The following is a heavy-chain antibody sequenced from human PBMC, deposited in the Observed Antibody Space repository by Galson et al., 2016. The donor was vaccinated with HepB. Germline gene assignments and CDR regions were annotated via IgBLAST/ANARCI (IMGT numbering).Heavy chain of an antibody. CDR2: IYITGNT. D-gene: IGHD2-15*01. CDR3: ARYRVRPNYCTGGSCFSGGADFDY. V-gene: IGHV4-61*02. Sequence: LTCTVSGDSITSGTYYWSWIRQPAGKGLEWIGRIYITGNTNYNPSLKSRVTISVDTSKNQFSLRLSSVTAADTAVYFCARYRVRPNYCTGGSCFSGGADFDYWGQGTLVTVSS. J-gene: IGHJ4*02. CDR1: GDSITSGTYY.